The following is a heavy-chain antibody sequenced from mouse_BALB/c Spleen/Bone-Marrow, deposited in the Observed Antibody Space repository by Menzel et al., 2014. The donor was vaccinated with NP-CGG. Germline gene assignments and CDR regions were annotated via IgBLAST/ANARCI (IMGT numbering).Heavy chain of an antibody. V-gene: IGHV1-9*01. J-gene: IGHJ1*01. CDR3: ARGDCLWYFDV. CDR2: ILPGSGST. D-gene: IGHD3-3*01. CDR1: GYTFSSYW. Sequence: QVQLQQSGAELMKPGASVKISCKATGYTFSSYWIEWVKQRPGHGLEWIGEILPGSGSTNYNEKFKGKAPFTADKSSNTAYMQLSSLTSEDSSVYYCARGDCLWYFDVWGAGTTVTVSS.